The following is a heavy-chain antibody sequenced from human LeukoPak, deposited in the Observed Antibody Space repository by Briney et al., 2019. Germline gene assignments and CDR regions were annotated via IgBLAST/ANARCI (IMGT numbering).Heavy chain of an antibody. CDR3: ARSRTVVRGVTDAFDI. J-gene: IGHJ3*02. Sequence: SETLSLTCIVSGGSISSSSYYWGWIRQPPGKGLEWIRSIYYSGSTYYNPSLKSRVTISVDTSKNQFSLKLSSVTAADTAVYYCARSRTVVRGVTDAFDIWGQGTMVTVSS. V-gene: IGHV4-39*01. D-gene: IGHD3-10*01. CDR2: IYYSGST. CDR1: GGSISSSSYY.